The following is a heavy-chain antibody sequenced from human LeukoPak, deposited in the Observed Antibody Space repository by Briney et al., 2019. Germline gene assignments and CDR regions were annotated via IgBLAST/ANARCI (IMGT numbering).Heavy chain of an antibody. V-gene: IGHV4-39*01. CDR1: GDSISSSSYY. CDR2: IYYSGNT. CDR3: ARKRKAVDSYPFDY. D-gene: IGHD6-19*01. Sequence: PSETLSLTCTVSGDSISSSSYYWGWIRQPPGKGLEWVGSIYYSGNTYYNPSLKSRVTISVDTSKNQFFLKLSSVTAADTALYYCARKRKAVDSYPFDYWGQGTLVTVSS. J-gene: IGHJ4*02.